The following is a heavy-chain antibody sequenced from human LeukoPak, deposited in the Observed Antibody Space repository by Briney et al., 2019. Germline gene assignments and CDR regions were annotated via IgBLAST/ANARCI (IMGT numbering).Heavy chain of an antibody. CDR1: GFTFSSYG. CDR2: IWYDGSNK. V-gene: IGHV3-33*01. CDR3: ARVLPLGWLQLSYYGMDV. J-gene: IGHJ6*02. D-gene: IGHD5-24*01. Sequence: GGSLRLSCAASGFTFSSYGMHWVRQAPGKGLEWVAVIWYDGSNKYYADSVKGRFTISRDNSKNTLYLQMNSLRAEDTAVYYCARVLPLGWLQLSYYGMDVWGQGTTVTVSS.